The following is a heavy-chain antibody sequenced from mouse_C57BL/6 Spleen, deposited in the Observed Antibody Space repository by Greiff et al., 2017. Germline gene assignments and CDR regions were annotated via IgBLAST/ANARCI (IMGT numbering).Heavy chain of an antibody. D-gene: IGHD2-10*02. CDR1: GYSITSGYY. Sequence: ESGPGLVKPSQSLSLTCSVTGYSITSGYYWNWIRQFPGNKLEWMGYISYDGSNNYNPSLKNRISITRDTSKNQFFLKLNSVTTEDTATYYCARGEYPYYYAMDYWGQGTSVTVSS. CDR3: ARGEYPYYYAMDY. V-gene: IGHV3-6*01. J-gene: IGHJ4*01. CDR2: ISYDGSN.